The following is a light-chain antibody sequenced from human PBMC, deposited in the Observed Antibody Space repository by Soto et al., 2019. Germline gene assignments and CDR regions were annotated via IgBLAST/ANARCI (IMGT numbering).Light chain of an antibody. Sequence: QSALTQPPSASGSPGQSVTISCTGTSSDVGSYTFVSWYQHHPGKAPKLMLYDVIKRPSGVPDRFSGSKSGNTASLTVSGLQAEDEADYYCSSYAGGDNFVVFGGGTKLTVL. J-gene: IGLJ2*01. CDR1: SSDVGSYTF. CDR3: SSYAGGDNFVV. CDR2: DVI. V-gene: IGLV2-8*01.